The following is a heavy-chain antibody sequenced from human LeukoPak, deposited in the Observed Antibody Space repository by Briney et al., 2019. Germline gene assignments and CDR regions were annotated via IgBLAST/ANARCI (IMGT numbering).Heavy chain of an antibody. CDR1: GYSISSVYY. Sequence: PSETLSLTCNVSGYSISSVYYWGWIRQPPGKGLQWIGSIYNTGSTYYNPSLKSRITISVDTSKNQFSLRVTSVTATDTAVYYCARVPPHYYGTGSPDWGQGALVTVSA. CDR3: ARVPPHYYGTGSPD. CDR2: IYNTGST. J-gene: IGHJ4*02. D-gene: IGHD3-10*01. V-gene: IGHV4-38-2*02.